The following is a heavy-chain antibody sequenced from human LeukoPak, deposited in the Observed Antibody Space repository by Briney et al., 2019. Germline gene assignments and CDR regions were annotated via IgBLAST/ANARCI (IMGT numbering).Heavy chain of an antibody. Sequence: ASVKVSCKASGYTFTTYYMHWVRQAPGQRLEWMGIINPSAGGTTYAQKFQGRVTMTRDTSTSTVYMELSSLRSEDTAVYYCARDIPTDYDSSGNHNFYFDFWGRGTLVTVSS. J-gene: IGHJ2*01. CDR1: GYTFTTYY. D-gene: IGHD3-22*01. V-gene: IGHV1-46*01. CDR2: INPSAGGT. CDR3: ARDIPTDYDSSGNHNFYFDF.